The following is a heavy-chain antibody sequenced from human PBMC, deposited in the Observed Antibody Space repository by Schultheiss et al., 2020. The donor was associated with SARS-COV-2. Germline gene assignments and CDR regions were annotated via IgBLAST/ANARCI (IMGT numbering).Heavy chain of an antibody. J-gene: IGHJ5*02. Sequence: SETLSLTCTVSGGSISSYYWSWIRQPPGKGLEWIGYIYYSGSTYYNPSLKSRVTISVDTSKNQFSLKLSSVTAADTAVYYCARERGIWSGYYEDWFDPWGQGTLVTVSS. V-gene: IGHV4-59*12. CDR1: GGSISSYY. D-gene: IGHD3-3*01. CDR2: IYYSGST. CDR3: ARERGIWSGYYEDWFDP.